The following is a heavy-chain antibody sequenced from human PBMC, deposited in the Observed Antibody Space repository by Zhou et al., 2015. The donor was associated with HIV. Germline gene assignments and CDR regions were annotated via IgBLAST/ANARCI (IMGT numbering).Heavy chain of an antibody. CDR1: GGTFSSYA. CDR3: AVSGYCSSTSCYSLLSWFDP. CDR2: IIPIFGTA. D-gene: IGHD2-2*02. Sequence: QVQLVQSGAEVKKPGSSVKVSCKASGGTFSSYAISWVRQAPGQGLEWMGGIIPIFGTANYAQKFQGRVTITADESTSTAYMELSSLRSEDTAVYYCAVSGYCSSTSCYSLLSWFDPWGQGTLVTVSS. J-gene: IGHJ5*02. V-gene: IGHV1-69*12.